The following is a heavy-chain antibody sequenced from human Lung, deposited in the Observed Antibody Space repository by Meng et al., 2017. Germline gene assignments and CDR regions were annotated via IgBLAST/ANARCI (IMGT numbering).Heavy chain of an antibody. J-gene: IGHJ4*02. D-gene: IGHD6-13*01. CDR1: GYTFAAYG. CDR3: ARDEDISAAGKLFGNY. CDR2: INRYNGDT. V-gene: IGHV1-2*06. Sequence: QVPLVQSGPEVKKPGASVKLSCKPSGYTFAAYGIRWMRQAPGQGLEWMGRINRYNGDTHYAQRFQGRVTMTGDTSISTAYMELSGLRSDDTAMYYCARDEDISAAGKLFGNYWGQGTLVTVSS.